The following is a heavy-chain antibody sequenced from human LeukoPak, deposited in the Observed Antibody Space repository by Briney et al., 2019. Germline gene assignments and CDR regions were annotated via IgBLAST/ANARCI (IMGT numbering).Heavy chain of an antibody. CDR1: RFTFSNYG. V-gene: IGHV3-7*01. Sequence: GGSLRLSCAASRFTFSNYGVNWVRQAPGKGLEWVANIKQDGSEKYYVDSVKGRFTISRDNAKNSLYLQMNSLRAEDTAVYYCARDRSGSLWGQGTLVTVSS. J-gene: IGHJ4*02. D-gene: IGHD1-26*01. CDR3: ARDRSGSL. CDR2: IKQDGSEK.